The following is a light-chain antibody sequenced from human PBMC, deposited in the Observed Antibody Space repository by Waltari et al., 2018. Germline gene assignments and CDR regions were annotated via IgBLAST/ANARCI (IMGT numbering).Light chain of an antibody. V-gene: IGKV3-20*01. CDR1: QRVSSSY. CDR3: QQYGGSPSWT. Sequence: EIVLTQSPGTLSLSPGESATLSCRASQRVSSSYLAWYQQKPGQPPRLLIYGASSRATGIPDRFSGSGSGTDFTLTISRLQPEDFAVYYCQQYGGSPSWTFGQGTKVEIK. J-gene: IGKJ1*01. CDR2: GAS.